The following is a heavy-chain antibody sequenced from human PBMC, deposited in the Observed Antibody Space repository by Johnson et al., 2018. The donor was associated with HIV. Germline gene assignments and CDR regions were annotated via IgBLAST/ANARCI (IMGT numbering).Heavy chain of an antibody. Sequence: VQLVESGGGLVQPGGSLRLSCAASGFTFSSYWMSWVRQAPGKGLEWVANIRQDGSDKHYVDSVKGRFTISRDNAKNSLYLQINSLRAEDTAVYYCARIQYNFWSDPDAFDIWGQGTIVIVSS. CDR1: GFTFSSYW. D-gene: IGHD3-3*01. CDR3: ARIQYNFWSDPDAFDI. J-gene: IGHJ3*02. CDR2: IRQDGSDK. V-gene: IGHV3-7*01.